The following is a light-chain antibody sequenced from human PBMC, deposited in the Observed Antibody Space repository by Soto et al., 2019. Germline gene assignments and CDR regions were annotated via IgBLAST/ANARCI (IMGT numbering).Light chain of an antibody. J-gene: IGKJ1*01. CDR1: QSVSSN. CDR2: GAS. V-gene: IGKV3-15*01. CDR3: QHYNSYSEA. Sequence: EIVMTQSPATLSVSPGERATLSCRASQSVSSNLAWYQQKPGQAPRLLIYGASTRATGITARFSGSGSGTDFTLTISSLQPDDFATYYCQHYNSYSEAFGQGTKVDIK.